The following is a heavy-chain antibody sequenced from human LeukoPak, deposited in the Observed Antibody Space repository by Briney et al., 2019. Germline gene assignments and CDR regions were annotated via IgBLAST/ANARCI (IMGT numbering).Heavy chain of an antibody. CDR3: ARMVVVTATPYYFDN. CDR1: GFTFGNYW. V-gene: IGHV3-7*01. J-gene: IGHJ4*02. D-gene: IGHD2-21*02. CDR2: IRQDGSDT. Sequence: GGSLRLSCVASGFTFGNYWMSWVRQAPGKGLEWVANIRQDGSDTVYVDSVKGRFTISRDNARNSLYLQMSSLRPEDTAVFYCARMVVVTATPYYFDNWGPGTLVTASS.